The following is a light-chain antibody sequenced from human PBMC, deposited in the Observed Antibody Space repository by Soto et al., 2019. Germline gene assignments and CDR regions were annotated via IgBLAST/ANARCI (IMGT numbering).Light chain of an antibody. CDR2: AAS. J-gene: IGKJ3*01. CDR1: QGIISY. V-gene: IGKV1-8*01. Sequence: AIRMTQSPSSLSASTGDRVTITCRASQGIISYLAWYQQKPGKAPKLLIYAASTLQSGVPSRFSGSGSGTDFTLTISCLQSEDFATSYCQQYYSYPLTFGPGTKVDIK. CDR3: QQYYSYPLT.